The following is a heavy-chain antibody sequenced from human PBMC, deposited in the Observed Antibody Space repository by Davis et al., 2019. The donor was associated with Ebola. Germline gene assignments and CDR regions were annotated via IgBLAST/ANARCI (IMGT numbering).Heavy chain of an antibody. J-gene: IGHJ6*02. V-gene: IGHV3-53*01. CDR2: IYADDST. CDR3: ARGPPRGLMVYAGDYGMDV. Sequence: PGGSLRLSCAASGFTVSSNYMNWVRQAPGKGLEWVSVIYADDSTQYADSVKGRFTISRDNAKNSLYLQMNSLRDDDTAMYYCARGPPRGLMVYAGDYGMDVWGQGTTVTVSS. CDR1: GFTVSSNY. D-gene: IGHD2-8*01.